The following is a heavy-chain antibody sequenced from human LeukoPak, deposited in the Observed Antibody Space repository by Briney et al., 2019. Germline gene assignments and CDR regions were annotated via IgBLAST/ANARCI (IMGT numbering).Heavy chain of an antibody. CDR3: ARGSPLFYTVTTYFDY. V-gene: IGHV3-21*01. CDR2: ISSSSSYI. J-gene: IGHJ4*02. D-gene: IGHD4-17*01. CDR1: GFTFNSYS. Sequence: PGGSLRLSCAASGFTFNSYSMNWVRQAPGKGLEWVSSISSSSSYIYYADSVKGRFTISRDNAKNSLYLQMNSLRAEDTAVYYCARGSPLFYTVTTYFDYWGQGTLVTVSS.